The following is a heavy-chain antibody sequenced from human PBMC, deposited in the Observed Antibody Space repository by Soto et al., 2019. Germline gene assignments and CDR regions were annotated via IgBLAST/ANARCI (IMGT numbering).Heavy chain of an antibody. D-gene: IGHD3-22*01. J-gene: IGHJ3*02. Sequence: PGGSLRLSCAASGFTFSSYSMNWVRQAPGKGLEWVSSISSSSSYIYYADSVKGRFTISRDNAKNSLYLQMNSLRAEDTAVYYCARVAYPYYYDSSGLADAFDIWGQGTMVTVSS. V-gene: IGHV3-21*01. CDR1: GFTFSSYS. CDR3: ARVAYPYYYDSSGLADAFDI. CDR2: ISSSSSYI.